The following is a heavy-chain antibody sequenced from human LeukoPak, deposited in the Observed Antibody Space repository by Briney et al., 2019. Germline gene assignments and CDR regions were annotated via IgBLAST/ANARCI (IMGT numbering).Heavy chain of an antibody. J-gene: IGHJ4*02. CDR3: ARRLAVAVDY. D-gene: IGHD6-19*01. CDR2: IYYSGST. V-gene: IGHV4-59*12. Sequence: SETLSLTCTVSGGSISSYYWSWIRQPPGKGLEWIGYIYYSGSTNYNPSLKSRVTISVDTSKNQFSLKLSSVTAADTAVYYCARRLAVAVDYWGQGTLVTVSS. CDR1: GGSISSYY.